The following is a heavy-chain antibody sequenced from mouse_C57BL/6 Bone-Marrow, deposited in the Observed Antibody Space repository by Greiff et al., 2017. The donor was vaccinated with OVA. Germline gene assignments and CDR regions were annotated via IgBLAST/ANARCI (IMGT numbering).Heavy chain of an antibody. V-gene: IGHV1-42*01. D-gene: IGHD2-1*01. J-gene: IGHJ2*01. CDR3: ARLGYGKSY. Sequence: EVQLQQSGPELVKPGASVKISCKASGYSFTGYYMNWVKQSPEKSLEWIGEINPSTGGTTYNQKFKAKATLTVDKSSSTAYMQLKSLTSEDSAVYYCARLGYGKSYWGQGTTLTVSS. CDR1: GYSFTGYY. CDR2: INPSTGGT.